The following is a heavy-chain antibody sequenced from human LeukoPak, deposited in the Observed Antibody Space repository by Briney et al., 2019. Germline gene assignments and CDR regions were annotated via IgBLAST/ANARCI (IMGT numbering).Heavy chain of an antibody. CDR1: GYSISSGYF. D-gene: IGHD3-10*01. CDR2: IYYSGNT. V-gene: IGHV4-38-2*02. Sequence: SETLSLTCNVSGYSISSGYFWGWVRQAPGKGLEWIGSIYYSGNTYYNSSLKSRVTISRDTSKKQFTLNLFSVTAADTAMYYCTRANGYGLINYWGQGTLVTVSS. J-gene: IGHJ4*02. CDR3: TRANGYGLINY.